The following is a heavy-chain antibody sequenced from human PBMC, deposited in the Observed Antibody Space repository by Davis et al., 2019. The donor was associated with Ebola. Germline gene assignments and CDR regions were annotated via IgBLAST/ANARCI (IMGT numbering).Heavy chain of an antibody. V-gene: IGHV4-39*01. D-gene: IGHD3-22*01. CDR1: GGSISSSSYY. CDR3: ATDDSSGYSYGMDV. J-gene: IGHJ6*02. Sequence: MPGGSLRLSCTVSGGSISSSSYYWGWIRQPPGKGLEWIGSIYYSGSTYYNPSLKSRVTISVDTSTNQFSLKLSSVTAADTAVYYCATDDSSGYSYGMDVWGQGTTVTVSS. CDR2: IYYSGST.